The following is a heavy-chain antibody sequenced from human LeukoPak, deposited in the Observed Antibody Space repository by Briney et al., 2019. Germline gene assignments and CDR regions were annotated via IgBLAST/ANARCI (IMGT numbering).Heavy chain of an antibody. CDR2: IIPIFGTA. V-gene: IGHV1-69*05. CDR3: ARDSSGLDAFDI. Sequence: SVKVSCKASGGTFSSYAISWVRQAPGQGLEWMGGIIPIFGTANYAQKFQGRVTITTDESTSTAYMELSSLRSEDTAVYYCARDSSGLDAFDIWGQGTMVTVSS. D-gene: IGHD3-22*01. CDR1: GGTFSSYA. J-gene: IGHJ3*02.